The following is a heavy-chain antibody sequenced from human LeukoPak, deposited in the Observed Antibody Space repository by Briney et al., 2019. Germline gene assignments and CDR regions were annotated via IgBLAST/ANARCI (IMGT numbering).Heavy chain of an antibody. CDR1: GFTFSNAW. J-gene: IGHJ3*02. CDR3: TTYDFWSVSYAFDI. CDR2: IKSKTDGGTT. V-gene: IGHV3-15*01. Sequence: GGSLRLSCAASGFTFSNAWMSWDRQAPGKGLEWVGRIKSKTDGGTTDYAAPVKGRFTISRDDSKNTLYLQMNSLKTEDTAAYYCTTYDFWSVSYAFDIWGQGTMVTVSS. D-gene: IGHD3-3*01.